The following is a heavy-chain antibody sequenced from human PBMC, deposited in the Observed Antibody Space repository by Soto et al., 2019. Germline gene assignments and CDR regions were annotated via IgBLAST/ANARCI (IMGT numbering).Heavy chain of an antibody. CDR1: GGTFSSYA. D-gene: IGHD3-3*01. J-gene: IGHJ6*02. CDR2: IIPIFGTA. CDR3: ARGGGEWLLDDYYYGMDV. V-gene: IGHV1-69*06. Sequence: PSVKVSCKASGGTFSSYAISWVRQAPGQGLEWMGGIIPIFGTANYAQKFQGRVTITADKSTSTAYMELSSLRSEDTAVYYCARGGGEWLLDDYYYGMDVWGQGTTVTVSS.